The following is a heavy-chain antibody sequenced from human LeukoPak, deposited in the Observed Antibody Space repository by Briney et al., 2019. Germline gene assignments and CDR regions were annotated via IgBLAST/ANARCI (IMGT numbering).Heavy chain of an antibody. Sequence: SETLSLTCGVNGGFFSGYYWSWIRQPPGKGLEWIGEINHSGTTNYNPSLKSRVTMSVDTFRNQFSLNLISVTAADTAVYYCARRFQSTVILTDYYMNVWGKGTTVTVSS. J-gene: IGHJ6*03. CDR2: INHSGTT. D-gene: IGHD4-11*01. V-gene: IGHV4-34*01. CDR3: ARRFQSTVILTDYYMNV. CDR1: GGFFSGYY.